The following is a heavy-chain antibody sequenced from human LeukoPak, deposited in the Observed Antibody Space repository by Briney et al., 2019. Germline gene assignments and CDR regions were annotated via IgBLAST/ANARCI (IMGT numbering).Heavy chain of an antibody. CDR1: GYTFTSYY. Sequence: ASVKVSCKASGYTFTSYYMHWVRQAPGQGLEWMGIINPSGGSTRYAQKFQGRVTMTRDTSTSTVYMELSSLRSEDTAVCYCARASGSNNFYFDYWGQGTLVTVFS. J-gene: IGHJ4*02. D-gene: IGHD3-10*01. CDR2: INPSGGST. CDR3: ARASGSNNFYFDY. V-gene: IGHV1-46*01.